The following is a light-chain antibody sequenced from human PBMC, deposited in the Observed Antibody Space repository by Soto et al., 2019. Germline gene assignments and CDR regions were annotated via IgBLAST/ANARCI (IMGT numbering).Light chain of an antibody. CDR1: QSITNW. CDR3: QQYYLYSPMT. V-gene: IGKV1-5*01. CDR2: DAS. Sequence: DIQMTQSPSTLSASVGDRVTIACRASQSITNWLAWYQQKPGKAPKLLIYDASTLESGVPSRFSGSGAGTEFTLTISSLQPDDFATYYCQQYYLYSPMTFGQGTKVDIK. J-gene: IGKJ1*01.